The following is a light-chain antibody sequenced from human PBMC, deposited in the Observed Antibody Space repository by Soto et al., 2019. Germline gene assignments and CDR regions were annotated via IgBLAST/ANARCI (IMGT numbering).Light chain of an antibody. CDR1: QSISSW. CDR2: DAY. Sequence: DIQMTQSPSTLSASVGDRVTITCRASQSISSWFAWYQQKPGKAPKLLIYDAYSLESGVPSRFSGSGSGTEFTLAISSMPPDDFATYYCQQYNSYSGTFGQGTKVEIK. V-gene: IGKV1-5*01. J-gene: IGKJ1*01. CDR3: QQYNSYSGT.